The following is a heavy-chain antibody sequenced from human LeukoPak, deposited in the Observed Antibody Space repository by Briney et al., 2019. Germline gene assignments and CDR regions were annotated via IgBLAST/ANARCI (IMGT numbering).Heavy chain of an antibody. CDR3: AKRWDSSWSYFDL. D-gene: IGHD6-13*01. Sequence: PGGSLRLSCVASGFTFTISAMHWVRQAPAKGLEWVAFIQYDGDKKYYADSVKGRFTISRDDSQNTLYLQMNSLTVEDTAVYYCAKRWDSSWSYFDLWGQGTPVTVSS. CDR1: GFTFTISA. CDR2: IQYDGDKK. V-gene: IGHV3-30*02. J-gene: IGHJ4*02.